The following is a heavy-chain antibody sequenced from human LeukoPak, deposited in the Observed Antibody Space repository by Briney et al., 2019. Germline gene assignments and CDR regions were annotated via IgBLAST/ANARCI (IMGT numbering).Heavy chain of an antibody. Sequence: ASVKVSCKASGYTFTSYDINWVRQATGQGLEWMGWMNPNSGNTGYAQKFQGRVTMTRNTSISTAYMELSSLRSEDTAVYYCARAQGRRYDILTGYYNYYYMDVWGKGTTVTISS. CDR2: MNPNSGNT. J-gene: IGHJ6*03. D-gene: IGHD3-9*01. V-gene: IGHV1-8*01. CDR1: GYTFTSYD. CDR3: ARAQGRRYDILTGYYNYYYMDV.